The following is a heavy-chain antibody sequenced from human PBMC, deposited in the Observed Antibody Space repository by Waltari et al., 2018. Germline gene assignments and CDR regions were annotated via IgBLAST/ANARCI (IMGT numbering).Heavy chain of an antibody. CDR1: GGSIINYY. CDR3: ARGEDRFDY. CDR2: VYYTGST. V-gene: IGHV4-59*01. J-gene: IGHJ4*02. Sequence: QVQLQESGPGLVQPSETLSLSCTVSGGSIINYYWSWIRQPPGQGLEWIGYVYYTGSTTYNPSLRSRVTISVDTSKYQFSLKVTSVTPADTAVYYCARGEDRFDYWGQGTLVTVSS.